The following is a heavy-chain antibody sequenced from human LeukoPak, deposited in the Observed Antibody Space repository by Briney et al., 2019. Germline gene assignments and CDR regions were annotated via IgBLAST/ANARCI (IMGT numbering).Heavy chain of an antibody. Sequence: SETLSLTCTVSGGTIRSYYWSWIRQPPGKGLEWIGNIYYSGSTNVHPSLKSRVTISVDTSKNQLSLDLSPVTTADTAVYYCARDLGGNPWYFDYWGQGILVTVSS. D-gene: IGHD1-14*01. CDR2: IYYSGST. CDR1: GGTIRSYY. V-gene: IGHV4-59*01. J-gene: IGHJ4*02. CDR3: ARDLGGNPWYFDY.